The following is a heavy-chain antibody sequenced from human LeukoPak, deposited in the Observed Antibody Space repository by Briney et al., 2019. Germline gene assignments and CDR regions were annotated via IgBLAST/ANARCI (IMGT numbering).Heavy chain of an antibody. V-gene: IGHV1-46*03. Sequence: GSVKVSCKASGYTFTSYYMHWVRQAPGQGLEWMGIINPSGGSTSYAQKFQGRVTMTRDTSTSTVYMELSSLRSEDTAVYYCARAKIFGVVIDAFDIWGQGTMVTVSS. D-gene: IGHD3-3*01. CDR2: INPSGGST. J-gene: IGHJ3*02. CDR1: GYTFTSYY. CDR3: ARAKIFGVVIDAFDI.